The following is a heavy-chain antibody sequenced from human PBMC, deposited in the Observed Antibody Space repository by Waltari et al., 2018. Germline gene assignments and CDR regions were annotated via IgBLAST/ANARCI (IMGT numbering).Heavy chain of an antibody. D-gene: IGHD6-13*01. CDR3: AGIAAAGTRAYYFDY. Sequence: QLQLQESGPGLVKPSETLSLTCPVSGGSISSSSYYWVWIRQPPGKGLEWIGGIYDSGSTYYNPSLKSRGTRSVDTSKNQFSLKLSSVTAADTAVYYCAGIAAAGTRAYYFDYWGQGTLVTVSS. CDR1: GGSISSSSYY. J-gene: IGHJ4*02. V-gene: IGHV4-39*07. CDR2: IYDSGST.